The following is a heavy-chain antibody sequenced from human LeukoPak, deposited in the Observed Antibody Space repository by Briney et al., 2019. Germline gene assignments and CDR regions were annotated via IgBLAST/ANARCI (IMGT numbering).Heavy chain of an antibody. Sequence: SETLSLTCAVYGGSFSGYYWSWIRQPPGKGLGWIGEINHSGSTNYNPSLKSRVTISVDTSKNQFSLKLSSVTAADTAVYYCASLIRDYWGQGTLVTVSS. CDR2: INHSGST. V-gene: IGHV4-34*01. J-gene: IGHJ4*02. CDR3: ASLIRDY. D-gene: IGHD2/OR15-2a*01. CDR1: GGSFSGYY.